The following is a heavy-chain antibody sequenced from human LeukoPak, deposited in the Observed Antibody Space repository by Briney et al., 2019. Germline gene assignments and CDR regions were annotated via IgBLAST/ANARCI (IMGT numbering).Heavy chain of an antibody. V-gene: IGHV3-30*02. CDR1: GFIFSRFG. D-gene: IGHD3-10*01. CDR3: AKIWLGRAVATDRFDY. J-gene: IGHJ4*02. Sequence: GGSLRLSCAASGFIFSRFGMHWVRQAPGKGLEWVAFIRYDGSKEYYADFVKGRFTISRDNSENTLHLQMNSLRVEDTAVYYCAKIWLGRAVATDRFDYWGRGTLVIVSS. CDR2: IRYDGSKE.